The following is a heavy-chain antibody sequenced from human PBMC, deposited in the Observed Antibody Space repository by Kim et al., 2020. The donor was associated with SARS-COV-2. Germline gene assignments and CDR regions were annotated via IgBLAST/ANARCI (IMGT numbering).Heavy chain of an antibody. CDR3: ARDADPYYYDSSGPRPLDCDY. D-gene: IGHD3-22*01. J-gene: IGHJ4*02. Sequence: GGSLRLSCAASGFTFSSYGMHWVRQAPGKGLEWVAVIWYDGSNKYYADSVKGRFTISRDNSKNTLYLQMNSLRAEDTAVYYCARDADPYYYDSSGPRPLDCDYRGQGTLVTVSS. CDR1: GFTFSSYG. V-gene: IGHV3-33*08. CDR2: IWYDGSNK.